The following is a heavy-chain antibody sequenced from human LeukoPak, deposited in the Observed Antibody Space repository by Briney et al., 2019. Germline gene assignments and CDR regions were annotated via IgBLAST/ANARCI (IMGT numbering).Heavy chain of an antibody. CDR2: LKKDGSNL. CDR3: ARVICDYVWGSYRCHFDY. D-gene: IGHD3-16*02. CDR1: GFTFSSYW. J-gene: IGHJ4*02. V-gene: IGHV3-7*01. Sequence: PVGLLRLSCAASGFTFSSYWMGWVRQAPGKGLEWVANLKKDGSNLYYLDSVKGRFTISRDNAKNSLHLQMNSLRAEDTAVYFCARVICDYVWGSYRCHFDYWGQGTLVSVSS.